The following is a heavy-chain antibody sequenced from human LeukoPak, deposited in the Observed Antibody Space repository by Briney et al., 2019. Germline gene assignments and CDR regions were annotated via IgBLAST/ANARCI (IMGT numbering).Heavy chain of an antibody. CDR1: GFTFSSYG. CDR3: ARDVVAANLLYYYYGMDV. D-gene: IGHD2-15*01. CDR2: IWYDGSNK. V-gene: IGHV3-33*01. Sequence: GGSLRLSCAASGFTFSSYGMHWVRQAPGKGLEWVAVIWYDGSNKYYADSVKGRFTISRDNSKNTLYLQMNSLRAEDTAVYYCARDVVAANLLYYYYGMDVWGQGTTVTVSS. J-gene: IGHJ6*02.